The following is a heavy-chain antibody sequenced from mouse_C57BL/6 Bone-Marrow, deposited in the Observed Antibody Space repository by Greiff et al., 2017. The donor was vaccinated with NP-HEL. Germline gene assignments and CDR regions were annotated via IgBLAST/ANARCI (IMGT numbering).Heavy chain of an antibody. Sequence: VKLQESGPGLVQPSQSLSLTCTASGFSLTSYGVSWVRQSPGKGLEWLGVIWSGGSTDYNAAFISGLSISNDNSKSQVFFKMNSLQADDTTIYYCARPPLRYLYYAMDYWGQGTSVTVSS. J-gene: IGHJ4*01. CDR3: ARPPLRYLYYAMDY. D-gene: IGHD1-1*01. CDR2: IWSGGST. V-gene: IGHV2-2*01. CDR1: GFSLTSYG.